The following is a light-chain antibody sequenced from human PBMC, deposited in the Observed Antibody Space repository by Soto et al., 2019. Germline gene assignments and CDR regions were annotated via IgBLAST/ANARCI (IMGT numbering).Light chain of an antibody. Sequence: EIVLTQSPATLYLSPGERATLSCRASQSISSYLAWYQQKPGQAPRLLIYDASNRATGIPARFSGGGTGTDFTLTISSLEPEDFAVYYCQQRSNWPPTFGGGTKVEIK. J-gene: IGKJ4*01. CDR3: QQRSNWPPT. CDR2: DAS. CDR1: QSISSY. V-gene: IGKV3-11*01.